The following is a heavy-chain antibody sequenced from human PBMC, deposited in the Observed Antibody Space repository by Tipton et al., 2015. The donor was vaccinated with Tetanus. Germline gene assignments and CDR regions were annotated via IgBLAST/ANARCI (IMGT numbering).Heavy chain of an antibody. CDR3: ARERSGFNVGHLDV. V-gene: IGHV4-39*07. Sequence: TLSLTCSVSGGSISDKKYYWGWIRQPPGKGLEWIASVYFEGSTYYSPSLKSRVSMSVDKSRKEVSLKLQSVTAADTAVYFCARERSGFNVGHLDVWGPGILVIVSS. CDR2: VYFEGST. D-gene: IGHD3-3*01. CDR1: GGSISDKKYY. J-gene: IGHJ4*02.